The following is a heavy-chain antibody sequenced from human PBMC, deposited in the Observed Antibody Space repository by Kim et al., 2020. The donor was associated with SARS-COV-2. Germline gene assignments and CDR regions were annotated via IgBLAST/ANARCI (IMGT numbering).Heavy chain of an antibody. V-gene: IGHV3-21*01. CDR2: ISSSSSYI. Sequence: GGSLRLSCAASGFTFSSYSMNWVRQAPGKGLEWVSSISSSSSYIYYADSVKGRFTISRDNAKNSLYLQMNSLRAEDTAVYYCARGLISGYSSLGIWGQGTMVTVSS. CDR3: ARGLISGYSSLGI. D-gene: IGHD6-19*01. J-gene: IGHJ3*02. CDR1: GFTFSSYS.